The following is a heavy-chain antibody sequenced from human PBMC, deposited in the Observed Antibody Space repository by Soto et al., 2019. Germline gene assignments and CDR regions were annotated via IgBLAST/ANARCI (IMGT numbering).Heavy chain of an antibody. CDR2: IYYSGST. V-gene: IGHV4-39*01. CDR1: GGSISSSSYY. CDR3: ARLDGYSYGLDP. Sequence: SETLCLTCSVSGGSISSSSYYWGWIRQPPGRGLEWIGSIYYSGSTYYNPSLKSRVTISVDTSKNQFSLKLSSVTAADTAVYYCARLDGYSYGLDPWGQGTQVTVSS. D-gene: IGHD5-18*01. J-gene: IGHJ5*02.